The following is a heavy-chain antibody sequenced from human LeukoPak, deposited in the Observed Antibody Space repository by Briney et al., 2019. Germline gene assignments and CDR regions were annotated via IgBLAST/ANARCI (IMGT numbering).Heavy chain of an antibody. CDR3: AGVAEDCSSTSCYAGVDY. CDR1: GYTFTSYG. CDR2: ISAYNGNT. V-gene: IGHV1-18*01. D-gene: IGHD2-2*01. J-gene: IGHJ4*02. Sequence: ASVKVSCKASGYTFTSYGISWVRQAPGQGLEWMGWISAYNGNTNYAQKLQGRVTMTTDTSTSTAYMELRSLRSDDTAVYYCAGVAEDCSSTSCYAGVDYWGQGTLVTVSS.